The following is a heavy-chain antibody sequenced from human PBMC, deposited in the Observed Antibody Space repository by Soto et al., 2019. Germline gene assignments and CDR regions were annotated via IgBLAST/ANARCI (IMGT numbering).Heavy chain of an antibody. D-gene: IGHD2-2*01. CDR1: GFTFSNAW. CDR2: IKSKTDGGTT. V-gene: IGHV3-15*07. CDR3: TTDKDIVVVPPWFDP. Sequence: GGSLRLSCAASGFTFSNAWMNWVRQAPGKGLEWVGRIKSKTDGGTTDYAAPVKGRFTISRDDSKNTLYLQMNSLKTEDTAVYYCTTDKDIVVVPPWFDPWGQGTLVTVSS. J-gene: IGHJ5*02.